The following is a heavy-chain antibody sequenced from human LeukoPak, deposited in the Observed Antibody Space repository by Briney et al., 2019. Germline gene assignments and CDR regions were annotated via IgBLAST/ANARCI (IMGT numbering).Heavy chain of an antibody. V-gene: IGHV1-69*16. Sequence: SVKVSCKASGGTFSSYTVTWVRQAPGQGLDWMGGIIPILRSTNFAQKFQGRVTITADELTSSVYMEMSSLTSEDTAVYYCARGYDVGDYVPFNYWGQGTLVTVSS. D-gene: IGHD4-17*01. J-gene: IGHJ4*02. CDR3: ARGYDVGDYVPFNY. CDR1: GGTFSSYT. CDR2: IIPILRST.